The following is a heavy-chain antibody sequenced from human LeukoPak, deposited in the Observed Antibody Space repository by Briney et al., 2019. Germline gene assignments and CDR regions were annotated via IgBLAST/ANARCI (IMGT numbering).Heavy chain of an antibody. V-gene: IGHV5-51*01. CDR1: RDSFTGYW. D-gene: IGHD1-26*01. J-gene: IGHJ5*02. CDR3: ARAARGSWFDP. CDR2: IYPGDSDT. Sequence: GASLKISCKGARDSFTGYWIGWVRQLPGKGLEWMGIIYPGDSDTRYSPSFQGQVTISADKSISTAYLHWSSLKASDTAVYYCARAARGSWFDPWGQGTLVTVSS.